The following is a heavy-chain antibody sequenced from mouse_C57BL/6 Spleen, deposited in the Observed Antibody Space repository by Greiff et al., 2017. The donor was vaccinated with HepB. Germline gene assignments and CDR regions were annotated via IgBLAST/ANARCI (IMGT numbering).Heavy chain of an antibody. D-gene: IGHD6-1*01. Sequence: EVKLKESGPGLVKPSQSLSLTCSVTGYSITSGYYWNWIRQFPGNKLEWMGYISYDGSNNYNPSLKNRISITRDTSKNQFFLKLNSVTTEDTATYYCARGAGGFAYWGQGTLVTVSA. CDR1: GYSITSGYY. CDR2: ISYDGSN. J-gene: IGHJ3*01. CDR3: ARGAGGFAY. V-gene: IGHV3-6*01.